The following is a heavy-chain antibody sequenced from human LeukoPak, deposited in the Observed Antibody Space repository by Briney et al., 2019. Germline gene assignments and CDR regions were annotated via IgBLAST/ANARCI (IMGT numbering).Heavy chain of an antibody. CDR3: AKDPRRYSRTGGYFDY. CDR2: ISYDGSNK. CDR1: GFTFSNYG. V-gene: IGHV3-30*18. D-gene: IGHD6-13*01. Sequence: GGSLRLSCAASGFTFSNYGMHWVRQAPGKGLEWVALISYDGSNKYCADSVKGRFTISRDNSKNTLYLQMNSLRAEDTAVYYCAKDPRRYSRTGGYFDYWGQGTLVTVSS. J-gene: IGHJ4*02.